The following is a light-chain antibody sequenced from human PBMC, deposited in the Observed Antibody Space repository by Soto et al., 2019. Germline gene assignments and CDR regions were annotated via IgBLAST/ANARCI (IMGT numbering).Light chain of an antibody. J-gene: IGKJ1*01. CDR1: QGISNY. CDR3: QHYNSYSEA. CDR2: TAS. V-gene: IGKV1-27*01. Sequence: TPSPSSLSSSLVDRVTIPFRASQGISNYLAWYQQKPGKVPKLLIYTASTLQSGVPSRFSGSGSGTEFTLTISSLQPDDFATYYCQHYNSYSEAFGQGTKVDIK.